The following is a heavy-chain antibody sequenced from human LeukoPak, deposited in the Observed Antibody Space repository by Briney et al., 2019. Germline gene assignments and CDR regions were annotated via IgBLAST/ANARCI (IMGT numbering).Heavy chain of an antibody. Sequence: TSETLSLTCTVSGGSISSSSYYWGWIRHPPGKGLEWIGSIYYSGSTYYNPSLKSRVTISVDTSKNQFSLKLSSVTAADTAVYYCARLGVEYQGWGQGTLVTVSS. V-gene: IGHV4-39*01. CDR2: IYYSGST. D-gene: IGHD2-2*01. CDR3: ARLGVEYQG. J-gene: IGHJ4*02. CDR1: GGSISSSSYY.